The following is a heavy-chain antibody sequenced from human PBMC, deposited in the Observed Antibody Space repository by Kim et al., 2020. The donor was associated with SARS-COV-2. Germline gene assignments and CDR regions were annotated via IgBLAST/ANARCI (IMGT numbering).Heavy chain of an antibody. Sequence: GGSLRLSCAASGFTFSSFDMHWVRQAPGKGLEWVALILYDGNNQYYADSVRGRFTISRDNSRNTLYLQMNSLRADDTAVYYCARASCSGESCYSDFWGQGPLVTVSS. D-gene: IGHD2-15*01. CDR3: ARASCSGESCYSDF. J-gene: IGHJ4*02. CDR2: ILYDGNNQ. CDR1: GFTFSSFD. V-gene: IGHV3-33*08.